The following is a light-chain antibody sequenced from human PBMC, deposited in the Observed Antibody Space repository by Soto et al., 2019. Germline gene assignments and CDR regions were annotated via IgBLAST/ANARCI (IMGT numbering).Light chain of an antibody. CDR3: QRRSNGLG. Sequence: EIVLTQSPATLSLSPGERATLSCRASQSVSSYLAWYQQKPGQAPRLLIYDASNRATGIPARFSGSGSGTDFTLTISSLEPEDFAVYYCQRRSNGLGFGGGTNVEIK. V-gene: IGKV3-11*01. CDR1: QSVSSY. J-gene: IGKJ4*01. CDR2: DAS.